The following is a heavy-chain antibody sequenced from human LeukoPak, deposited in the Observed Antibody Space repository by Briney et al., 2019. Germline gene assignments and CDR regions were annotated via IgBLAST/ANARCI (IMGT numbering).Heavy chain of an antibody. CDR2: INSGGGTT. D-gene: IGHD3-10*01. Sequence: GVSLRLACGASGFTLSSATMSWLRQAPGKGLEWVSAINSGGGTTSAESVKGRFTISRDDSKNMLYLQMNSLRAEDTAVYYCAKGSDGAGSYRPFDYWGQGTLVTVSS. V-gene: IGHV3-23*01. J-gene: IGHJ4*02. CDR1: GFTLSSAT. CDR3: AKGSDGAGSYRPFDY.